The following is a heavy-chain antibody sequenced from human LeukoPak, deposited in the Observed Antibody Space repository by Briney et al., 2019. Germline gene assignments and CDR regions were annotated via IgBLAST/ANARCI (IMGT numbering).Heavy chain of an antibody. CDR2: IRSEAYDTTP. D-gene: IGHD5-12*01. J-gene: IGHJ4*02. CDR1: GFTFGDYG. Sequence: NPGQSLRPSCTASGFTFGDYGMSWFRQAPGKGLEWVGFIRSEAYDTTPQYGASVKGRFTISKDDSRRIAFLQMSGLKTEDTAVYYCSRAAGYDFILECWGQGTLVTVSS. V-gene: IGHV3-49*05. CDR3: SRAAGYDFILEC.